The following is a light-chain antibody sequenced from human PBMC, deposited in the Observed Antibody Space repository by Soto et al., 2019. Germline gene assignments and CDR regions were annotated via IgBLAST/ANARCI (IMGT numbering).Light chain of an antibody. CDR3: QHYYSPPYT. Sequence: DIVMTQSPDSLAVSLGERATINCKSSQSVLYSSNNKNYLAWYQQKPGHPPKLLIYWASRRRSGVPDRFSGSESGTDFTLTISSLQAEDVAVYYCQHYYSPPYTFGQGTKLEIK. CDR2: WAS. J-gene: IGKJ2*01. CDR1: QSVLYSSNNKNY. V-gene: IGKV4-1*01.